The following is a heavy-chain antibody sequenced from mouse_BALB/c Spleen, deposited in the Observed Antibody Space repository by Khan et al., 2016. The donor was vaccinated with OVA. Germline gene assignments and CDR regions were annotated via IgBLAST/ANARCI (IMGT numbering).Heavy chain of an antibody. V-gene: IGHV1S137*01. D-gene: IGHD1-1*02. CDR1: GYTFTDYA. CDR2: ISTNYGAA. J-gene: IGHJ3*01. CDR3: VRGGKFAY. Sequence: QVQLQQSGAELVRPGVSVKISCRASGYTFTDYAMHWVKQRHAKSLEWIGVISTNYGAADYNQKFQGKASMTVDRSSSTVHMELAKLTSEDSAIYYCVRGGKFAYWGQGTLVTVSA.